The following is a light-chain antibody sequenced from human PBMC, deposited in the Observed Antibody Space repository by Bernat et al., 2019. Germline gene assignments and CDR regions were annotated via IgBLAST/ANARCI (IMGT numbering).Light chain of an antibody. Sequence: EIVLTQSPGTLSLSSGERATLSCRASQSVSSKHLAWYQQKPGQAPRLLMFGASSRATGVPDTFSGSWSGTDFTLTISRLEPEDFAVYYCQQYGSFPWTFGQGTKVEIK. CDR3: QQYGSFPWT. CDR1: QSVSSKH. J-gene: IGKJ1*01. CDR2: GAS. V-gene: IGKV3-20*01.